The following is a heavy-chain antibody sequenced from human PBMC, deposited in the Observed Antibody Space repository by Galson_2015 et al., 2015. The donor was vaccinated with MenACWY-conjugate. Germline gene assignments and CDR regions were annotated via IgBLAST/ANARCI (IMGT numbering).Heavy chain of an antibody. CDR1: GFTFRQYA. Sequence: SLRLSCAASGFTFRQYAMRWVRQAPGTGLEWVAIISDSGAATHYMDSVKGRFTISRDNTKNTLYLQMSRLRAEDTALYYCAKDVYMDVWDKATTVTVAS. CDR3: AKDVYMDV. CDR2: ISDSGAAT. V-gene: IGHV3-23*01. J-gene: IGHJ6*03.